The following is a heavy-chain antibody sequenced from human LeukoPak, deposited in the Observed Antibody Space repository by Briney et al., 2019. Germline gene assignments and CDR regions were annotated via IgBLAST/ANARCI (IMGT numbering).Heavy chain of an antibody. J-gene: IGHJ6*04. Sequence: GASVKVSCKASGYTFTGYYMHWVRQAPGQGLEWMGWINPNSGGTNYAQKFQGRVTMARDTSISTAYMELSRLRSDDTAVYYCATPLLEYSSSMDVWGKGTTVTVSS. CDR1: GYTFTGYY. CDR2: INPNSGGT. D-gene: IGHD6-6*01. V-gene: IGHV1-2*02. CDR3: ATPLLEYSSSMDV.